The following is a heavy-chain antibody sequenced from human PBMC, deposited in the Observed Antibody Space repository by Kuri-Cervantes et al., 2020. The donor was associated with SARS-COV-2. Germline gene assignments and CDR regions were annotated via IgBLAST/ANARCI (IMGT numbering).Heavy chain of an antibody. Sequence: SETLSLTCTVPGGSISSYYWSWIRQPPGKGLAWIGYIYYSGSTNYNPSLKSRVTISVDTSKNQFSLKLSSVDAANTAVYYCARALATKYGDYSFDYWGQGTLVTVSS. D-gene: IGHD4-17*01. J-gene: IGHJ4*02. CDR3: ARALATKYGDYSFDY. V-gene: IGHV4-59*01. CDR2: IYYSGST. CDR1: GGSISSYY.